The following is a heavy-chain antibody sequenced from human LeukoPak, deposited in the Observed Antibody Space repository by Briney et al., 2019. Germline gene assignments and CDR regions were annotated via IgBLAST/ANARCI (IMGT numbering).Heavy chain of an antibody. V-gene: IGHV4-59*08. CDR3: ARHVTGYYFDS. CDR2: IYYRGST. CDR1: GGSISSYY. Sequence: SETLSLTCTVSGGSISSYYWSWIRQPPGKGLEWIGYIYYRGSTNYNPSLKSRVTISVDTSKNQFSLSLSSVTAADTAVYYCARHVTGYYFDSWGQGTLVTVSS. J-gene: IGHJ4*02. D-gene: IGHD1-14*01.